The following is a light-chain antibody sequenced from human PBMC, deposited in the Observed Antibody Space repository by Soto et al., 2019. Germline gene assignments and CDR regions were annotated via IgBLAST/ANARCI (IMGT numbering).Light chain of an antibody. CDR3: QQYYATPYT. Sequence: DIVMTQSPDSLAVSLGERATINCKSSQSVLYSSNNKNYLVWYQQKPGQPPKQLIYWASTRESGVPDRFSGSGSGTDFTLTISSLQAEDVAVYYCQQYYATPYTFGQGTKLEFK. CDR2: WAS. J-gene: IGKJ2*01. CDR1: QSVLYSSNNKNY. V-gene: IGKV4-1*01.